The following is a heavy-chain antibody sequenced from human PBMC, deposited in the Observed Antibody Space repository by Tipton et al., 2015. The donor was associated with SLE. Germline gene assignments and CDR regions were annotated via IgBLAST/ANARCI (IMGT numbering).Heavy chain of an antibody. Sequence: QSGAEVKKPGSSVKVSCKASGGTFSNFAISWVRQAPGQGLEWMGGTIPFFGTTSYAQRFQGRVTMTADESTSTAYMELSSLRSEDTAVYYCALTGERVRFDPWGQGTLVTVSS. CDR1: GGTFSNFA. CDR2: TIPFFGTT. CDR3: ALTGERVRFDP. D-gene: IGHD3-16*01. J-gene: IGHJ5*02. V-gene: IGHV1-69*01.